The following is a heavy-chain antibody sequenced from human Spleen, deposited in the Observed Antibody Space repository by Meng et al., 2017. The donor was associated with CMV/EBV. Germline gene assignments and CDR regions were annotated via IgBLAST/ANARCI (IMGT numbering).Heavy chain of an antibody. V-gene: IGHV1-18*03. Sequence: KVSCKTSGYTVTTYSISWVRQAPGQGLEWMGWISPYNGNTQSAHSLQGRLTMTTDTSTSTAYMELRSLTSDDLAVYFCARASWNYDSWGQGTLVTVSS. J-gene: IGHJ5*01. D-gene: IGHD1-7*01. CDR3: ARASWNYDS. CDR2: ISPYNGNT. CDR1: GYTVTTYS.